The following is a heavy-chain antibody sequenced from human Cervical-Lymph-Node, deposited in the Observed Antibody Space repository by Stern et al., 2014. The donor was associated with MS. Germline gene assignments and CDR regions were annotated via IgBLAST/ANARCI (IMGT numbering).Heavy chain of an antibody. J-gene: IGHJ4*02. Sequence: VHLVESGAEVQKPGSSVKVSCTASGGTFSSSDISWVRQAPGQGLEWMGGIIPIIGTANYARKYQGRVTITADESTSTAYMELSSLRSEDTAIYYCALGGFGHYFEYWGQGTLVTVSS. V-gene: IGHV1-69*01. D-gene: IGHD3-10*01. CDR2: IIPIIGTA. CDR1: GGTFSSSD. CDR3: ALGGFGHYFEY.